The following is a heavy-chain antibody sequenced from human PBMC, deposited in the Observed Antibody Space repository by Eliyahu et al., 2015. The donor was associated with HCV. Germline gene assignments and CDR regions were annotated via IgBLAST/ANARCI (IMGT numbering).Heavy chain of an antibody. CDR1: GXTFSSYA. D-gene: IGHD3-10*01. J-gene: IGHJ5*02. CDR3: AKEGMVQGRYNWFDP. Sequence: EVLLLESGGGLVQPGGSLRLSCTASGXTFSSYAMXWVRQAXXKGLEWVSYISSSGGSTYYAGSLKGRFTISRDNSKNTLYLQMNSLRAEDTAVYYCAKEGMVQGRYNWFDPWGQGTLVTVSS. CDR2: ISSSGGST. V-gene: IGHV3-23*01.